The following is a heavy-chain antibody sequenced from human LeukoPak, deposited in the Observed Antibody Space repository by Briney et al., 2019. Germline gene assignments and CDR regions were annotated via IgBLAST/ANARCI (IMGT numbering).Heavy chain of an antibody. CDR2: INAGNGNT. Sequence: ASVKVSCKASGYTFTSYAMHWVRQAPGQRLEWMGWINAGNGNTKYSQKFQGRVTITRDTSASTAYMELSSLRSEDTAVYYCARAMRMTTMTTNYYYGLDVWGQGSTVTVSS. D-gene: IGHD4-17*01. J-gene: IGHJ6*02. CDR1: GYTFTSYA. CDR3: ARAMRMTTMTTNYYYGLDV. V-gene: IGHV1-3*01.